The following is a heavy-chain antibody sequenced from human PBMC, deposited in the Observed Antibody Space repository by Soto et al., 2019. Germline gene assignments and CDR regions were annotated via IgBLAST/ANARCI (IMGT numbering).Heavy chain of an antibody. CDR3: ATDHHITGTTYGPFDY. J-gene: IGHJ4*02. D-gene: IGHD1-20*01. CDR2: FDPEDGET. CDR1: GYTLTELS. V-gene: IGHV1-24*01. Sequence: ASVKVSCKVSGYTLTELSMHWVRQAPGKGLEWMGGFDPEDGETIYAQKFQGRVTMTEDTSTDTAYMELSSLRSEDTAVYYCATDHHITGTTYGPFDYWGQGTLVTVSS.